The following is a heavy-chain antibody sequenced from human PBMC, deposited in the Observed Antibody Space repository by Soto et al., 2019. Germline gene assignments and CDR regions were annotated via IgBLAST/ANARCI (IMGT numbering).Heavy chain of an antibody. V-gene: IGHV4-59*01. D-gene: IGHD3-9*01. CDR3: ARVRGTGYYHWFDP. CDR1: GGSICSYY. J-gene: IGHJ5*02. CDR2: IYYSGTT. Sequence: QVQLQESGPGLVKPSETLSLTCTVSGGSICSYYWSWIRQPPGKGLEWIGYIYYSGTTNYNPSLKGRVTISVDTSKNQFSLKLSSVPAADTAGYYCARVRGTGYYHWFDPWGQGTLVTVSS.